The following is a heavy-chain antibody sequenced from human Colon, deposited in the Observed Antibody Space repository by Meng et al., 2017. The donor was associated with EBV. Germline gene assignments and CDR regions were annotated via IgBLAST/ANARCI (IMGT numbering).Heavy chain of an antibody. CDR3: ARVWQSLTAFFDS. CDR1: GTSISSGTW. J-gene: IGHJ4*02. Sequence: EHQQMRGPRRATPTGPLSPTGAGCGTSISSGTWWTWVRQPPGQGLEWIGEVYHTGSNKYNPSLKSRLTISVDKSKNQFSLNLTSVTAADTAVYYCARVWQSLTAFFDSWGQGTLVTVSS. V-gene: IGHV4-4*02. CDR2: VYHTGSN. D-gene: IGHD2-21*01.